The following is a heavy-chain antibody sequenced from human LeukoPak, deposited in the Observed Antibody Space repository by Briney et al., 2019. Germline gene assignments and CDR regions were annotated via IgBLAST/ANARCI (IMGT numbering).Heavy chain of an antibody. J-gene: IGHJ4*02. V-gene: IGHV3-30*03. CDR1: GFTFSSYG. D-gene: IGHD1-14*01. CDR3: ASGATLDY. CDR2: ISYDGSNK. Sequence: PGGSLRLSCAASGFTFSSYGMHWVRQAPGKGLEWVAVISYDGSNKYYADSVKGRFTISRDNSKNTLYLQMNSLRAEDTAVYYCASGATLDYWGQGTLVTVSS.